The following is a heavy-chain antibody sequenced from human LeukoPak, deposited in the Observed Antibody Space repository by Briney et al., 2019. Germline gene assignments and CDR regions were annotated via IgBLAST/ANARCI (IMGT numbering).Heavy chain of an antibody. V-gene: IGHV3-21*01. CDR3: ARDYGGPHYFDY. Sequence: GGSLRLSCADSGFTFSSHDMNWVRQAPGKGLEWVSSITTATSSYIYYADSVKGRFTISRDDAKNSLYLQMDSLRAEDTAVYYCARDYGGPHYFDYWGQGTLVTVSS. CDR2: ITTATSSYI. CDR1: GFTFSSHD. D-gene: IGHD2-15*01. J-gene: IGHJ4*02.